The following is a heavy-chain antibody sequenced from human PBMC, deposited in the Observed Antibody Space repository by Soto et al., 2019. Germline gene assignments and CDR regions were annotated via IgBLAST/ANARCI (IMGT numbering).Heavy chain of an antibody. CDR1: GFTFSDYY. J-gene: IGHJ5*02. D-gene: IGHD7-27*01. Sequence: GGSLRLSCAASGFTFSDYYMSWIRQAPGKGLEWVSYISSSGSTIYYADSVKGRFTISRDNAKNSLYLQMNSLRAEDTAVYYCARDSEAWGYNWFDPWGQGTLVTVSS. V-gene: IGHV3-11*01. CDR3: ARDSEAWGYNWFDP. CDR2: ISSSGSTI.